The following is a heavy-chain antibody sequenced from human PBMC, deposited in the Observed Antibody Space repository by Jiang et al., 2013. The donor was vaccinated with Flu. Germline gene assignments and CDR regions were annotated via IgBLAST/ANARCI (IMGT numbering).Heavy chain of an antibody. CDR3: ATFGGNPYDSSGYYYFDY. J-gene: IGHJ4*02. CDR1: GYTLTELS. Sequence: GAEVKKPGASVKVSCKVSGYTLTELSMHWVRQAPGKGLEWMGGFDPEDGETIYAQKFQGRVTMTEDTSTDTAYMELSSLRSEDTAVYYCATFGGNPYDSSGYYYFDYWGQGTLVTVSS. CDR2: FDPEDGET. D-gene: IGHD3-22*01. V-gene: IGHV1-24*01.